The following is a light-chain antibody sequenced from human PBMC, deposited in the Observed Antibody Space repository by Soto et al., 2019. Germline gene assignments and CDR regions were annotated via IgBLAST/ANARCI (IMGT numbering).Light chain of an antibody. CDR2: DVN. J-gene: IGLJ1*01. CDR1: SNDVGGYNY. V-gene: IGLV2-14*01. CDR3: SSYVSSNTRV. Sequence: QSALTQPASVSGSPGQSITISCTGTSNDVGGYNYISWYQQHPGKAPKLMIYDVNNRPSGVSHRFSGSKSGNTASLTISGLQAEDEADYYCSSYVSSNTRVFGTGTKLTVL.